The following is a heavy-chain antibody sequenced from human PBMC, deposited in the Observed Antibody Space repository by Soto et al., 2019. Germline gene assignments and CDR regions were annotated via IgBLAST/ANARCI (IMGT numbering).Heavy chain of an antibody. V-gene: IGHV3-30*18. CDR1: GFTFSSYG. D-gene: IGHD1-20*01. J-gene: IGHJ4*02. CDR2: ISYDGGDK. Sequence: QVQLVESGGGVVQPGRSLRLSCTASGFTFSSYGMHWVRLAPGKGLEWVAVISYDGGDKYYTDSVKGRFTISRDNSKSTLYLPMNSLRTDDTAVYYCAKSHPITVISLEYWGQGTLVTVSS. CDR3: AKSHPITVISLEY.